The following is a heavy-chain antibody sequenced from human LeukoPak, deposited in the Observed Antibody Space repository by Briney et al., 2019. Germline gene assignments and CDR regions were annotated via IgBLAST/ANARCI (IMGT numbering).Heavy chain of an antibody. CDR3: TRANWGNAFDI. J-gene: IGHJ3*02. CDR2: ISRSSDPI. Sequence: GGSLRLSCAASGFTLADYTMHWVRLGPVKGLEWVSGISRSSDPIAYADSVKGRFTVSRDNAKNSLYLQMNSLTIEDTALYYCTRANWGNAFDIWGQGTLVTVSS. D-gene: IGHD7-27*01. CDR1: GFTLADYT. V-gene: IGHV3-9*01.